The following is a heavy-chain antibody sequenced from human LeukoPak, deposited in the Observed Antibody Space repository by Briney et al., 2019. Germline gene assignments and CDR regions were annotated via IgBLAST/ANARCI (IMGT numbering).Heavy chain of an antibody. Sequence: SETLSLTCTVSGGSISSSSYYWGWIRQPPGKGLEWIGSIYHSGSTYYNPSLKSRVTISVDTSKNQFSLKLSSVTAADTAVYYCARDVYCSGGSCYSWYYYYYYMDVWGKGTTVTVSS. CDR1: GGSISSSSYY. V-gene: IGHV4-39*07. CDR2: IYHSGST. J-gene: IGHJ6*03. D-gene: IGHD2-15*01. CDR3: ARDVYCSGGSCYSWYYYYYYMDV.